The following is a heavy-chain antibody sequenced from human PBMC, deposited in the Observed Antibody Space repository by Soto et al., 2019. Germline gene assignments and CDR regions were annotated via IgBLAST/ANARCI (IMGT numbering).Heavy chain of an antibody. CDR3: ARKYSGLDY. D-gene: IGHD5-12*01. J-gene: IGHJ4*02. CDR2: ISYSGST. CDR1: DGAISEYQ. Sequence: SETLPHTCTVSDGAISEYQCRWIRQPPGKGLEWLGHISYSGSTIYNPSLESRVTISIDTSKNQFSLKLSSVTAADTAFCYCARKYSGLDYWGQGTLVTVSS. V-gene: IGHV4-59*01.